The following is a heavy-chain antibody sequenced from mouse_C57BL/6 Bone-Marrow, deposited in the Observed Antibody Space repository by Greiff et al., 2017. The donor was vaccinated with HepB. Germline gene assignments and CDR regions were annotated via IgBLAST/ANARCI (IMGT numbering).Heavy chain of an antibody. CDR2: ILPGSGRT. V-gene: IGHV1-9*01. CDR3: ASQGGSFNWAWFAY. J-gene: IGHJ3*01. CDR1: GYTFTGYW. Sequence: LVESGAELMKPGASVKLSCKATGYTFTGYWIEWVKQRPGHGLEWIGEILPGSGRTNYNEKFKGKATFTADTSSNTAYMQLSSLTTEDSAIYYCASQGGSFNWAWFAYWGQGTLVTVSA. D-gene: IGHD4-1*02.